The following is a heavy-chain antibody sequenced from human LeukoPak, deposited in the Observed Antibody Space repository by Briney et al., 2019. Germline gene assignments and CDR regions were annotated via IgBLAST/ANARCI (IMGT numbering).Heavy chain of an antibody. CDR2: IYSSGTT. CDR1: GGSIGSFY. V-gene: IGHV4-59*01. Sequence: PSETLSLTCTVSGGSIGSFYWTWIRQPPGKGLEWIGYIYSSGTTNYNPSLKSRVTISVDTSKNQFSLKLSSVTAADTAVYYCARGRKYISGYRVTELGSGYSDYWGQGTLVTVSS. CDR3: ARGRKYISGYRVTELGSGYSDY. J-gene: IGHJ4*02. D-gene: IGHD3-9*01.